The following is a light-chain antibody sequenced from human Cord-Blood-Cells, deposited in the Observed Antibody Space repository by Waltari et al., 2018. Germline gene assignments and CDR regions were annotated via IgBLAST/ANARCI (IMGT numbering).Light chain of an antibody. Sequence: SALTQPASVSGSPGQSITISCTGTSSDLGSYNLVSWYQQHPGKAPKLMIYEGSKRPSGVSNRFSGSKSGNTASLTISGLQAEDEADYYCCSYAGSSTWVFGGGTKLTVL. CDR1: SSDLGSYNL. CDR2: EGS. J-gene: IGLJ3*02. V-gene: IGLV2-23*01. CDR3: CSYAGSSTWV.